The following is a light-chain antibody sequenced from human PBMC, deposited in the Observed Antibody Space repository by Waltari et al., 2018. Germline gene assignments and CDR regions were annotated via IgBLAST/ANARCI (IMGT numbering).Light chain of an antibody. CDR1: QSVSRN. J-gene: IGKJ2*01. CDR3: QQYSDWPYT. Sequence: EIVLTPSPDTLSVSPGESVTLSCRTSQSVSRNFAWYRQKSGQGPRLLIYDAATRVGGVPARFTGSGSGTDFTLTINTLQSEDFAVYYCQQYSDWPYTFGQGTKLEIK. CDR2: DAA. V-gene: IGKV3-15*01.